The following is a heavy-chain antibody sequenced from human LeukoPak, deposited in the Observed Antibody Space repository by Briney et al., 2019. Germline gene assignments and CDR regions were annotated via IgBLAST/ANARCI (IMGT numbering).Heavy chain of an antibody. V-gene: IGHV4-39*01. D-gene: IGHD3-22*01. CDR1: GDSISSYNYF. Sequence: SETLSLICTVSGDSISSYNYFWGWIRQPPGKGLEWVGSIYYRGNTYYNPSLKSRVTLSANTSKNQFSLKVTSVTAADTAVYYCARASSGYYWDFDYWGQGALVTVSS. J-gene: IGHJ4*02. CDR3: ARASSGYYWDFDY. CDR2: IYYRGNT.